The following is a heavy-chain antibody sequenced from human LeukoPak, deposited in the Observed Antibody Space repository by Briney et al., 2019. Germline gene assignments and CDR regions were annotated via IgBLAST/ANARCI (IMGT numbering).Heavy chain of an antibody. J-gene: IGHJ5*02. CDR2: ISGSGGST. Sequence: GGSLRLSCAASGFTLSSYAMSWVRQAPGKGLEWVSAISGSGGSTYYADSVKGRFTISRDNSKNTLYLQMNSLRAEDTAVYYCAKGGYCSSTSCYNYNWFDPWGQGTLVTVSS. CDR1: GFTLSSYA. V-gene: IGHV3-23*01. CDR3: AKGGYCSSTSCYNYNWFDP. D-gene: IGHD2-2*02.